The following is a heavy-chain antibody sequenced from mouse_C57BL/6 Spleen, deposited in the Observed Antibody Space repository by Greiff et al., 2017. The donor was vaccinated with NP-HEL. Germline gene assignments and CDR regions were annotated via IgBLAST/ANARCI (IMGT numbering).Heavy chain of an antibody. CDR3: AKRGYYGSSSLDY. CDR2: IDPSDSYT. D-gene: IGHD1-1*01. J-gene: IGHJ2*01. CDR1: GYTFTSYW. V-gene: IGHV1-69*01. Sequence: QVQLQQPGAELVMPGASVKLSCKASGYTFTSYWMHWVKQRPGQGLEWIGEIDPSDSYTNYNQKFKGKSTLTVDTSSSTAYMQLSSLTSEDSAVYYCAKRGYYGSSSLDYWGQGTTLTVFS.